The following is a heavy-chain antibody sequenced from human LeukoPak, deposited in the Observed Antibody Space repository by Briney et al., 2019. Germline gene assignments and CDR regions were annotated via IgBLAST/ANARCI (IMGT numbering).Heavy chain of an antibody. Sequence: GRSLRLSCAASGFTFSSYAMHWVRQAPGKGLEWVAVISYDGSNKYYADSVKGRFTISRDNSKNTLDLQMNSLRAEDTAVYYCARGSLEYCSGGSCYLFDCWGQGTLVTVSS. V-gene: IGHV3-30*04. CDR1: GFTFSSYA. J-gene: IGHJ4*02. CDR3: ARGSLEYCSGGSCYLFDC. D-gene: IGHD2-15*01. CDR2: ISYDGSNK.